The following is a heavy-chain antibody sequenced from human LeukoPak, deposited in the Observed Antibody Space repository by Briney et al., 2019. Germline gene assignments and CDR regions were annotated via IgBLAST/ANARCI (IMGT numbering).Heavy chain of an antibody. D-gene: IGHD1-26*01. CDR1: GGSISNYY. CDR3: ARDTCSDLLFDF. CDR2: IHYSGST. Sequence: SETLSLTCTAAGGSISNYYWSWIRQPPGKGLEWIGYIHYSGSTNYNPSLKSRVTISVDTSKNQFSLKLSSVTAADTAVYYCARDTCSDLLFDFWGQGTVVTVSS. J-gene: IGHJ4*02. V-gene: IGHV4-59*01.